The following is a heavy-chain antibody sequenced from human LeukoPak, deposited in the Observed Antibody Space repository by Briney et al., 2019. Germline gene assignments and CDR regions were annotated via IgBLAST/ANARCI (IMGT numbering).Heavy chain of an antibody. Sequence: SEALSLTCTVSGGSISSGDYYWSWIRQPPGKGLEWIGYIYYSGSTYYNPSLKSRVTISVDTSKNQFSLKLSSVTAADTAVYYCASSSSTRLYYFDYWGQGTLVTVSS. CDR3: ASSSSTRLYYFDY. J-gene: IGHJ4*02. V-gene: IGHV4-30-4*08. CDR2: IYYSGST. D-gene: IGHD2-2*01. CDR1: GGSISSGDYY.